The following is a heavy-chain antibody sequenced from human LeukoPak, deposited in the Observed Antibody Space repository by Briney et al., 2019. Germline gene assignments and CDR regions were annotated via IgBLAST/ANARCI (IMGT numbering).Heavy chain of an antibody. CDR3: ACQDTVVVVPAAIPHFDY. Sequence: GASVKVSCKASGYTFTGYYMHWVRQAPGQGLEWMGWINPNSGGTNCAQKFQGRVTMTRDTSISTAYMELSRLRSDDTAVYYCACQDTVVVVPAAIPHFDYWGQGTLVTVSS. D-gene: IGHD2-2*01. CDR2: INPNSGGT. V-gene: IGHV1-2*02. CDR1: GYTFTGYY. J-gene: IGHJ4*02.